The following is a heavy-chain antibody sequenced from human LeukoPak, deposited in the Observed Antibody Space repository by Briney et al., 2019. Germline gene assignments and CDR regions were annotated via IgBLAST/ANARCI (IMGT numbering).Heavy chain of an antibody. Sequence: ASVKVSCKASGYTFTGYYMHWVRQAPGQGLEWMGWINPNSGGTNYAQKFQGRVTMTRDTSISTAYMELSRLRSEDTAVYYCARVPIRGPGDYRDYWGQGTLVTVSS. D-gene: IGHD4-17*01. V-gene: IGHV1-2*02. CDR2: INPNSGGT. CDR3: ARVPIRGPGDYRDY. J-gene: IGHJ4*02. CDR1: GYTFTGYY.